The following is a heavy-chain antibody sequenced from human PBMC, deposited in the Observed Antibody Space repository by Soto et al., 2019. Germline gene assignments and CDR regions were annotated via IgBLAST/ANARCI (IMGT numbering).Heavy chain of an antibody. CDR3: ARHFGNYGDWAFDF. Sequence: SETLSLTCTVSGGSISSSSYYWGWIRQPPGKGLEWIAIINYSGRTYYNPSLRSRVTISVDTSRDQFSLNLNSVTAADTAVYYCARHFGNYGDWAFDFWGQGTLVTV. V-gene: IGHV4-39*01. CDR2: INYSGRT. J-gene: IGHJ4*02. CDR1: GGSISSSSYY. D-gene: IGHD4-17*01.